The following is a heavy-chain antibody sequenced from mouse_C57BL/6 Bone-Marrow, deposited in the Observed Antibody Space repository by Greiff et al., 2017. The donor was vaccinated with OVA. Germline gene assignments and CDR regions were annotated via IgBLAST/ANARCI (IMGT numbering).Heavy chain of an antibody. V-gene: IGHV1-85*01. J-gene: IGHJ4*01. CDR3: EIDYCGIAMDY. Sequence: VMLVESGPELVKPGASVKLSCKASCYTFTSYDINWVKQRPGQGLEWIGWIYPRDGSTKYNEKFKGKATLTVDTSSSTAYMELHSLTSEDSAVYVCEIDYCGIAMDYWGQGTSVTVSS. D-gene: IGHD1-1*01. CDR2: IYPRDGST. CDR1: CYTFTSYD.